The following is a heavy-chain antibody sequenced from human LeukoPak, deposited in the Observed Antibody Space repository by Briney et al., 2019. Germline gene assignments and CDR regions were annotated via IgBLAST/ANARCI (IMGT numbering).Heavy chain of an antibody. V-gene: IGHV4-59*01. J-gene: IGHJ4*02. Sequence: PSETLSLTCTVSGGSISSYYWSWIRQPPGKGLEWIGYIYYSGSTNYNPSLKSRVTISVDTSKNQFSLKLSSETAADTAVYYCARAIVVPAAIYYFDYWGQGTLVTVSS. CDR2: IYYSGST. CDR3: ARAIVVPAAIYYFDY. CDR1: GGSISSYY. D-gene: IGHD2-2*02.